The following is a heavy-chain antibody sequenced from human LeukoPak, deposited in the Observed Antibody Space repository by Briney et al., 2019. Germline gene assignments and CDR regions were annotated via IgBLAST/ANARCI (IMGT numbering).Heavy chain of an antibody. D-gene: IGHD3-3*01. CDR2: IYHSGST. J-gene: IGHJ5*02. V-gene: IGHV4-4*02. Sequence: SGTLSLTCAVSGGSISSSDWWSWVRQPPGKGLEWIGDIYHSGSTNYNPSLKSRVTISVDTSKNQFSLKLSPVTAADTAVYYCARDVYYDFWSGPPSYWFDPWGQGTLVTVSS. CDR1: GGSISSSDW. CDR3: ARDVYYDFWSGPPSYWFDP.